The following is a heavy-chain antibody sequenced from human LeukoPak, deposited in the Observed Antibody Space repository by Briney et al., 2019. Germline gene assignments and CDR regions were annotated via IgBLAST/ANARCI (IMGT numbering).Heavy chain of an antibody. Sequence: GGSLRLSCAASGFTFSNFWMAWVRQAPGKGLEWVAHIKEDGSDKKYVDSVKGRFTISRDNPKNSLYLQKNSLRAEDTAVYYCARDIGYHTFDYWGQGGLVTVSS. CDR2: IKEDGSDK. CDR3: ARDIGYHTFDY. J-gene: IGHJ4*02. D-gene: IGHD5-12*01. V-gene: IGHV3-7*05. CDR1: GFTFSNFW.